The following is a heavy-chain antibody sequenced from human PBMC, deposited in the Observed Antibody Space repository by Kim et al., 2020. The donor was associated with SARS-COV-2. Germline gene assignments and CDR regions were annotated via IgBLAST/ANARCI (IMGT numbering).Heavy chain of an antibody. CDR2: TYYRSKWYN. J-gene: IGHJ6*02. D-gene: IGHD2-2*01. CDR1: GDSVSSNSAA. CDR3: ARDKIVVVPAAIPYYYYYYGMDV. Sequence: SQTLSLTCAISGDSVSSNSAAWNWIRQSPSRGLEWLGRTYYRSKWYNDYAVSVKSRITINPDTSKNQFSLQLNSVTPEDTAVYYCARDKIVVVPAAIPYYYYYYGMDVWGQGTTVTVSS. V-gene: IGHV6-1*01.